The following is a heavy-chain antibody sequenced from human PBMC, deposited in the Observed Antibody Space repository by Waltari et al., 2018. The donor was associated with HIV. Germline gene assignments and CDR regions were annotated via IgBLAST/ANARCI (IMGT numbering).Heavy chain of an antibody. Sequence: QVQLVQSGAEVKKPGSSVKVSCKASGGTFSSYAISWVRQAPGQGLEWMGGISPIFGTANYAQKFQGRVTITADESTSTAYMELSSLRSEDTAVYYCARVHTYNWNYRFDYWGQGTLVTVSS. CDR2: ISPIFGTA. D-gene: IGHD1-7*01. J-gene: IGHJ4*02. CDR1: GGTFSSYA. V-gene: IGHV1-69*01. CDR3: ARVHTYNWNYRFDY.